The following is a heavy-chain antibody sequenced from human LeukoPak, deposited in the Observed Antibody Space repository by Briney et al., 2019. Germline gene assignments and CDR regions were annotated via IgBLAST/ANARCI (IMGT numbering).Heavy chain of an antibody. J-gene: IGHJ4*02. Sequence: ASVKVSCKASGYTFTSYAMYWVRQAPGQGLEWMGWINTNTGNPTYAQDFTGRFVFSLDTSVNTAYLQISSLKAEDTAVYYCARDHDTAIVPFDYWGQGTLVTVSS. D-gene: IGHD5-18*01. CDR1: GYTFTSYA. V-gene: IGHV7-4-1*02. CDR2: INTNTGNP. CDR3: ARDHDTAIVPFDY.